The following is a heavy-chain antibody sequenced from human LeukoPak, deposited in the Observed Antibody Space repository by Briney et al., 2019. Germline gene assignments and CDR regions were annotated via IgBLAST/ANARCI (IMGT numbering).Heavy chain of an antibody. CDR1: GFTFSDSY. V-gene: IGHV3-7*04. D-gene: IGHD1-1*01. CDR3: ARDSPGYLAYDS. CDR2: IKEDGSAT. J-gene: IGHJ4*02. Sequence: GGSLRLSCAASGFTFSDSYMTWVRQAPGKGPEWVANIKEDGSATYYVDSVKGRFTISRDNAKKSLYLQMNSLRAEDTAVYYCARDSPGYLAYDSWGQGTLVTVSS.